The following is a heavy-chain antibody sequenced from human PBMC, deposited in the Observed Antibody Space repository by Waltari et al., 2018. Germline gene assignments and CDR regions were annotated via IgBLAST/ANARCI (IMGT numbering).Heavy chain of an antibody. Sequence: QVQLVQSGAEVKKPGASVKVSCKASGYTFTTYYMHWVRRAPRQGLEWMGIINPSAGSTSYTQKFQGRVTMTRDTSTSTVYMELSSLRSEDTAVYYCARGNYGGNSGFDYWGQGTLVTVSS. D-gene: IGHD4-17*01. J-gene: IGHJ4*02. CDR1: GYTFTTYY. CDR3: ARGNYGGNSGFDY. V-gene: IGHV1-46*01. CDR2: INPSAGST.